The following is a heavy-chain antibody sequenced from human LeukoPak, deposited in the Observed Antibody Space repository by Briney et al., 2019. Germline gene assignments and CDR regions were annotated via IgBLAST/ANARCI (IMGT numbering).Heavy chain of an antibody. CDR3: ASPATPDSGSYHDFFDI. J-gene: IGHJ3*02. CDR2: NYPCDCNT. V-gene: IGHV5-51*01. CDR1: GYIITSYW. D-gene: IGHD1-26*01. Sequence: GAALQISSEGAGYIITSYWNGGGRRLPGKGRGGRGINYPCDCNTKYSPSFQGQVTISADKSISTACLKWSRLKAADTAMYSCASPATPDSGSYHDFFDIWGQGTMVTVSS.